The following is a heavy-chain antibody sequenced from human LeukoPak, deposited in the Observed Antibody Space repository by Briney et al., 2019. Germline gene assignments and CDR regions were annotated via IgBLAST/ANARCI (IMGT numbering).Heavy chain of an antibody. Sequence: PSETLSLTCTVSGGSISSYYWSWIRQPPGKGLEWIGYIYYSGSTNYNPSLKSRVTISVDTSKNQFSLKLSSVTAADTAVYYCARVVVANYYYYGMDVWGQGTTVTVSS. CDR3: ARVVVANYYYYGMDV. V-gene: IGHV4-59*01. D-gene: IGHD3-22*01. CDR1: GGSISSYY. CDR2: IYYSGST. J-gene: IGHJ6*02.